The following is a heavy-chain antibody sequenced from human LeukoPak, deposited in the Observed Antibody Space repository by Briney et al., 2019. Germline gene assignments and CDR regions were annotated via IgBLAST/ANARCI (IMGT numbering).Heavy chain of an antibody. J-gene: IGHJ4*02. D-gene: IGHD5-18*01. Sequence: ASVKVSCKASGHTFTGYYMHWVRQAPGQGLEWMGWINPNSGGTNYAQKFQGRVTMTRDTSISTAYTELSRLRSDDTAVYYCARGQLSNTAMVTRWGQGTLVTVSS. V-gene: IGHV1-2*02. CDR3: ARGQLSNTAMVTR. CDR2: INPNSGGT. CDR1: GHTFTGYY.